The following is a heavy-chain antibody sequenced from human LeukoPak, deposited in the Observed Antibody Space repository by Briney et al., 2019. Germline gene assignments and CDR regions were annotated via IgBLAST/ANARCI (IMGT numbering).Heavy chain of an antibody. CDR1: SGSFSNYC. D-gene: IGHD3-22*01. J-gene: IGHJ2*01. CDR3: ARASNYDSSGYYFNWYFDL. CDR2: IYYSGTT. Sequence: SETLSLTCSVSSGSFSNYCWNWVRQSPGKGLEWIGYIYYSGTTKYNPSLQSRVTFSIDTSQSRFSLKMNSVTAADTAVYYCARASNYDSSGYYFNWYFDLWGRGTLVTVSS. V-gene: IGHV4-59*01.